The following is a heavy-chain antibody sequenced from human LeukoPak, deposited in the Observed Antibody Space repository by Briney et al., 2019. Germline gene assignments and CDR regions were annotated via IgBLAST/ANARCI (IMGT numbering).Heavy chain of an antibody. CDR2: IYYSGST. D-gene: IGHD6-13*01. CDR3: ARGQQLTYYYYYYMDV. J-gene: IGHJ6*03. CDR1: GGSISSYY. V-gene: IGHV4-59*01. Sequence: PSETLSLTCTVSGGSISSYYWSWLRQPPGKGLEWIGYIYYSGSTNYNPSLKSRVTISVDTSKNQFSLKLSSVTAADTAVYYCARGQQLTYYYYYYMDVWGKGTTVTVSS.